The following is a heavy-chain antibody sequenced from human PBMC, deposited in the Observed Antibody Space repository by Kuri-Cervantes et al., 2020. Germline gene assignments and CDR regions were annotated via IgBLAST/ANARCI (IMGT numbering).Heavy chain of an antibody. Sequence: SQTLSLTCAVYGGSFSGYYWSWIRQHPGRGLEWIGYIYYSGSTYYNPSLKSLVTISVDTSKNQFSLKLSSVTAADTAVYYCARGGTMTTVTPFDYWGQGTLVTVSS. CDR3: ARGGTMTTVTPFDY. CDR1: GGSFSGYY. J-gene: IGHJ4*02. V-gene: IGHV4-31*01. D-gene: IGHD4-17*01. CDR2: IYYSGST.